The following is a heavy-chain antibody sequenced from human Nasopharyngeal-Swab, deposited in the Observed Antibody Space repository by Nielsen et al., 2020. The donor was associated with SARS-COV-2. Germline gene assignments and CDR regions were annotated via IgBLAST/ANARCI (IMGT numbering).Heavy chain of an antibody. V-gene: IGHV5-10-1*01. CDR1: GYSFTSYW. CDR2: IDPSDSYT. J-gene: IGHJ4*02. CDR3: ARVGRYCSGGSCYSGY. D-gene: IGHD2-15*01. Sequence: GESLKISCKGSGYSFTSYWISWVRQMPGKGLEWMGRIDPSDSYTNYSPSFQGHVTISADKSISTAYLQWSSLKASDTAMHYCARVGRYCSGGSCYSGYWGQGTLVTVSS.